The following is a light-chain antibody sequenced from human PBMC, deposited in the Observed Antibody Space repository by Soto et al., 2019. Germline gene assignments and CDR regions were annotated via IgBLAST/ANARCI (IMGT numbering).Light chain of an antibody. Sequence: DIQMTQSPSTLSASGGDRVTITCRASQSVNSRLAWYQHKPGKAPKLLIYKASSLESGVPSRFSGSGSGTEFTLTISTLQPEVFASYYCLQYNSHSWTFGQETKVEMK. CDR2: KAS. CDR3: LQYNSHSWT. CDR1: QSVNSR. V-gene: IGKV1-5*03. J-gene: IGKJ1*01.